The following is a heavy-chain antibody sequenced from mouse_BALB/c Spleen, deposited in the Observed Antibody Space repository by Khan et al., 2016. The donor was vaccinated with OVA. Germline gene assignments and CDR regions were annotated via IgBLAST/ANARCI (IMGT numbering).Heavy chain of an antibody. V-gene: IGHV5-6*01. CDR1: GFTFNSYV. CDR2: ISSDGSYT. J-gene: IGHJ3*01. Sequence: EVELVESGGDLVKPGGSLKLSCAASGFTFNSYVMSWVRQTPDKRLEWVAAISSDGSYTNYPDSVKGRFTLSRDNAKNTLYLQMSSLKSEDTAIYYCTRHRFTTAAAWFVYWGQGTLVTVSA. CDR3: TRHRFTTAAAWFVY. D-gene: IGHD1-2*01.